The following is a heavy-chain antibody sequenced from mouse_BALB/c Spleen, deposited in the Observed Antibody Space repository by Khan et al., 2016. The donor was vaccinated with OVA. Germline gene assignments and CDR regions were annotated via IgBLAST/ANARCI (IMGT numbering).Heavy chain of an antibody. V-gene: IGHV5-6*01. CDR1: GFTFSTYG. D-gene: IGHD4-1*01. CDR2: INSAGYYT. CDR3: ASHLTGSFAY. Sequence: EVQLQESGGDLMKPGGYLKLSCEASGFTFSTYGMSWVRQTPDKRLAWVATINSAGYYTYYPDSVQGRFTISRNNAKNTLYLQMSSLKSEDTAMYYCASHLTGSFAYWGQGTLVTVSA. J-gene: IGHJ3*01.